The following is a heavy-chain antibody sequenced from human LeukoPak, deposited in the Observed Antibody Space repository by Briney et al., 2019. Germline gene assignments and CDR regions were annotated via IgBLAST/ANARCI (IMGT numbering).Heavy chain of an antibody. V-gene: IGHV4-59*08. CDR3: ARRDSNGWYYFDY. CDR1: GGSISSYY. D-gene: IGHD6-19*01. CDR2: IYYSRST. J-gene: IGHJ4*02. Sequence: SETLSLTCTVSGGSISSYYWSWIRQPPGKGLEWIGYIYYSRSTNYNPSLKSRVTISVDTSKNQFSLKLSSVTAADTAVYYCARRDSNGWYYFDYWGQGTLVTVSS.